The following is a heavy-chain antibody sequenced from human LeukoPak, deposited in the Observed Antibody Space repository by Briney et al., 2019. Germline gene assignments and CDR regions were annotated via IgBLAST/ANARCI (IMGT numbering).Heavy chain of an antibody. Sequence: ASVKDSSKASGYTFTGYYMHWGRQAPGEGLEWMGWVNTNNGGTNEAQKCQGRVTMTRDTTISETYMELSKLRSNDTAVYYCARERSEWLGYYYCMDVWGQGTTVTVSS. CDR1: GYTFTGYY. V-gene: IGHV1-2*02. J-gene: IGHJ6*02. CDR3: ARERSEWLGYYYCMDV. D-gene: IGHD6-19*01. CDR2: VNTNNGGT.